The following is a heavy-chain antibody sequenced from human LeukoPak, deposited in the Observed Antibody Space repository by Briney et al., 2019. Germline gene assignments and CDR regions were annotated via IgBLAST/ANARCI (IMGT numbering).Heavy chain of an antibody. V-gene: IGHV1-8*01. CDR1: GYTFTSYD. J-gene: IGHJ4*02. CDR2: MNPNSGNT. Sequence: ASVKVSCKASGYTFTSYDINWVQQATGQGLEWMGWMNPNSGNTGYAQKFQGRVTMTRNSSISTAYMELSSLRSEDTAVYYCARGFGYSSGWYYFDYWGQGTLVTVSS. CDR3: ARGFGYSSGWYYFDY. D-gene: IGHD6-19*01.